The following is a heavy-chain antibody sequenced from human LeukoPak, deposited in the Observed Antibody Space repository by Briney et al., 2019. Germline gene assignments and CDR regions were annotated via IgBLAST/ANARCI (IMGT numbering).Heavy chain of an antibody. Sequence: GGSLRLSCAASGFTFSSYGMHWVRQAPGKGLEWVAVISYDGSNKYYADSVKGRFTISRDNSKNTLYLQMNSLRAEDTAVYYCASFDYGAFDYWGQGTLVTVSS. CDR3: ASFDYGAFDY. CDR1: GFTFSSYG. J-gene: IGHJ4*02. D-gene: IGHD4-17*01. CDR2: ISYDGSNK. V-gene: IGHV3-30*03.